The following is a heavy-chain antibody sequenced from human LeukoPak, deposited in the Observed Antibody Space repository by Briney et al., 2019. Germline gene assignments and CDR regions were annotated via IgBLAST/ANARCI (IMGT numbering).Heavy chain of an antibody. CDR3: ARVGDSSGFTFDY. CDR1: GFTFSSYS. J-gene: IGHJ4*02. Sequence: AGGSLRLSCAGSGFTFSSYSMNWVRQAPGKGLEWIGEINHSGRTNYNPSLKSRVTISVDTSKNQFSLKLSSVTAADTAVYYCARVGDSSGFTFDYWGQGTLVTVSS. CDR2: INHSGRT. V-gene: IGHV4-34*01. D-gene: IGHD6-19*01.